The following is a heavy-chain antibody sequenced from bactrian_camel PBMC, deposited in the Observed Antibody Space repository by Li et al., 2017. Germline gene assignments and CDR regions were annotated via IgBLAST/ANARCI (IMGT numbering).Heavy chain of an antibody. V-gene: IGHV3-2*01. CDR2: IYSDGSSNT. CDR3: ARVRKWSGYFYDY. D-gene: IGHD2*01. CDR1: GFTSSGAY. Sequence: HVQLVESGGGLVEPGDSLRLRCEVSGFTSSGAYMSWVRQAPGKGLEWVPSIYSDGSSNTYYAESVKGRFTISRDNAKSTGYLQMNSLKSDDTALYYCARVRKWSGYFYDYCGRGTQVTVS. J-gene: IGHJ4*01.